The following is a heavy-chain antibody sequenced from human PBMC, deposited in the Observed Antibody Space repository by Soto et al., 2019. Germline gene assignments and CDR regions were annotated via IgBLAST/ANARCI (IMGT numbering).Heavy chain of an antibody. J-gene: IGHJ5*02. CDR3: AREESYDILTGYYGEANWFDP. CDR1: GGTFSSYA. CDR2: IIPIFGTA. Sequence: QVQLVQSGAEVKKPGSSVKVSCKASGGTFSSYAISWVRQAPGQGLEWMGGIIPIFGTANYAQKFQGRVTITADESTSTAYMELSSLRSEDTAVYYCAREESYDILTGYYGEANWFDPWGQGTLVTVSS. V-gene: IGHV1-69*12. D-gene: IGHD3-9*01.